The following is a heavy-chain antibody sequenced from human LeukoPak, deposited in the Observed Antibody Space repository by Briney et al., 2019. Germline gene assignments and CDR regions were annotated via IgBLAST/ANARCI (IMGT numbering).Heavy chain of an antibody. CDR3: ARDNWGSGMGNDY. V-gene: IGHV3-30-3*01. D-gene: IGHD7-27*01. CDR2: ISYDGSNK. CDR1: GFTFSSYA. J-gene: IGHJ4*02. Sequence: QPGGSLRPSCAASGFTFSSYAMHWVRQAPGKGLEWVAVISYDGSNKYYADSVKGRFTISRDNSKNTLYLQMNSLRAEDTAVYYCARDNWGSGMGNDYWGQGTLVTVSS.